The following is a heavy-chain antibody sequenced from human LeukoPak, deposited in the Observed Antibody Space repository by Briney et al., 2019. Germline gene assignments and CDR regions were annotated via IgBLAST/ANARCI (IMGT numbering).Heavy chain of an antibody. V-gene: IGHV4-59*12. Sequence: SETLSLTCTVSGDSISTFYWNWIRQPPGKGLEWIGSIYYSGSTYYNPSLKSRVTISVDRSKNQFSLKLSSVTAADTAVYYCARRFLEWYNWFDPWGQGTLVTVSS. CDR2: IYYSGST. CDR3: ARRFLEWYNWFDP. D-gene: IGHD3-3*01. J-gene: IGHJ5*02. CDR1: GDSISTFY.